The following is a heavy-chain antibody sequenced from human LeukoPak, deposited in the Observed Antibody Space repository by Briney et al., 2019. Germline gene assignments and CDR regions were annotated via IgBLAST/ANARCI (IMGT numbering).Heavy chain of an antibody. D-gene: IGHD1-14*01. CDR2: SSGSGGNT. CDR3: AKPARTDAFDI. V-gene: IGHV3-23*01. Sequence: GGCLRLSCAASGFTFNNYAMNWVRQAPGKGLEWVSSSSGSGGNTYYADSVKGRFTISRDNSKNTLYLQMNSLRAEDTAVHYCAKPARTDAFDIWGQGTMITVSS. J-gene: IGHJ3*02. CDR1: GFTFNNYA.